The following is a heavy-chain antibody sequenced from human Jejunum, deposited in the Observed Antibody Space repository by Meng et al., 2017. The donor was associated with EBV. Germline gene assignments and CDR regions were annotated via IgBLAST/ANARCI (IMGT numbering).Heavy chain of an antibody. CDR1: GYTFTNYA. CDR3: ARAVVGSTSLDY. Sequence: QVQLVQSGSELRKPGASVKISCKTSGYTFTNYAINWVRQAPGQGLEWMAWINTKTGNPAYAQGFTGRFVFSLDMSVTTIYLQISSLEAEDTAIYYCARAVVGSTSLDYWGQGTLVTVSS. D-gene: IGHD1-26*01. J-gene: IGHJ4*02. CDR2: INTKTGNP. V-gene: IGHV7-4-1*02.